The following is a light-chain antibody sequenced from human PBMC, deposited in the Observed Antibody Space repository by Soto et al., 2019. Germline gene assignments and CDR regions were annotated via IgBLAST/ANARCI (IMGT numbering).Light chain of an antibody. CDR3: QQYDNWPPIT. J-gene: IGKJ5*01. CDR1: QSVSSH. CDR2: GAS. Sequence: EIVMTQSPDTLFVSLGEGATLSCRASQSVSSHLAWYQQKPGQAPRLLIYGASTRATGIPARFSGSGSGTEFTLTISSLQSEDFAVYNCQQYDNWPPITFGQGTRLEIK. V-gene: IGKV3-15*01.